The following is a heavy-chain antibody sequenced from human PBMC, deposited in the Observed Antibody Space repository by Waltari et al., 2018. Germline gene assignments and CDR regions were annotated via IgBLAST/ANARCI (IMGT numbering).Heavy chain of an antibody. V-gene: IGHV4-59*01. D-gene: IGHD2-21*02. CDR3: ARGGGGDWEWFDP. Sequence: QVQLQESGPSLLKPSETLSLICTVSGGSISGFYWSWVRQPPGKGLDWIGNSYNTGSTNFNPALKSRVTMSVETSKNQFSLKLSSVTAADTAFYYCARGGGGDWEWFDPWGQGTLVTVSS. J-gene: IGHJ5*02. CDR1: GGSISGFY. CDR2: SYNTGST.